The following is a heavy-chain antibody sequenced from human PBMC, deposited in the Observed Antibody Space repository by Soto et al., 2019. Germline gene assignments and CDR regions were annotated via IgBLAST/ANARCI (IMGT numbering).Heavy chain of an antibody. CDR2: ISSNGGST. V-gene: IGHV3-64D*06. CDR1: GFTFSSYS. J-gene: IGHJ3*02. CDR3: VKDTLPPGIAVAGTRGAFDI. D-gene: IGHD6-19*01. Sequence: SCSSSGFTFSSYSMHWVRQAPGKGLEYVSAISSNGGSTYYADSVKGRFTISRDNSKNTLYLQMSSLRAEDTAVYYCVKDTLPPGIAVAGTRGAFDIWGQGTMVTVSS.